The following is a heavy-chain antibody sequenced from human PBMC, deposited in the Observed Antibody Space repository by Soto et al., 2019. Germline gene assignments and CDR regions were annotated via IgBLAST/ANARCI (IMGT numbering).Heavy chain of an antibody. D-gene: IGHD5-12*01. J-gene: IGHJ4*02. CDR1: GFTFSNYW. CDR3: ARGLPNFSSFDS. CDR2: VSSDGSST. Sequence: EVQLVESGGGLVQPGESLRLSCAASGFTFSNYWMHWIRQAPGKGLVWVSRVSSDGSSTVYASSVAGRLTISRDNAKNTLYLQMNSLSDEDTAVYYCARGLPNFSSFDSWGQGILVTVSS. V-gene: IGHV3-74*01.